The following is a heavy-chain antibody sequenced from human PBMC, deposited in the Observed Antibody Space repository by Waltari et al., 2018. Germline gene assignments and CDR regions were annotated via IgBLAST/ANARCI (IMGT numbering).Heavy chain of an antibody. CDR3: ARAEGGAPVVSPRADAFDI. CDR1: GYTFTSYG. CDR2: ISAYNGNT. Sequence: QVQLVQSGAEVKKPGASVKVSCKASGYTFTSYGISWVRQAPGQGLEWMGWISAYNGNTNYEQKLQGRVTMTTDTSTSTAYMELRSRRSDDTAVYYCARAEGGAPVVSPRADAFDIWGQGTMVTVSS. J-gene: IGHJ3*02. D-gene: IGHD2-21*01. V-gene: IGHV1-18*01.